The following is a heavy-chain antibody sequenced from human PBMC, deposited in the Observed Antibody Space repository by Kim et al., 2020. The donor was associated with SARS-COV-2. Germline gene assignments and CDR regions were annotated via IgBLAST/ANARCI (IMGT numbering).Heavy chain of an antibody. V-gene: IGHV1-3*01. CDR2: INAGNGNT. CDR1: GYTFTSYA. D-gene: IGHD3-3*01. CDR3: ARDLYDFWSGHMGLFDP. Sequence: ASVKVSCKASGYTFTSYAMHWVRQAPGQRLEWMGWINAGNGNTKYSQKFQGRVTITRDTSASTAYMELSSLRSEDTAVYYCARDLYDFWSGHMGLFDPWGQGTPGTASS. J-gene: IGHJ5*02.